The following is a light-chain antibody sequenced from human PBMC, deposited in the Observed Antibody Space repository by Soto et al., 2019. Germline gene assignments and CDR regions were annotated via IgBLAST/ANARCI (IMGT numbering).Light chain of an antibody. CDR3: SSYTSSRPYV. CDR1: SSDVCGYNY. J-gene: IGLJ1*01. V-gene: IGLV2-14*01. Sequence: QYALTQPAYVSGSPGQSITISCTGTSSDVCGYNYVSWYQQYPGKAPKLMIYDVSNRPSGVSNRFSGSKSGNTASLTISGLQAEDEADYYCSSYTSSRPYVLGTGTKLTVL. CDR2: DVS.